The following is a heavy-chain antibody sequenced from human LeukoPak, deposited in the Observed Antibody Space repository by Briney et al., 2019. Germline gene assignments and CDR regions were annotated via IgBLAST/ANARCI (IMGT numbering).Heavy chain of an antibody. D-gene: IGHD6-13*01. V-gene: IGHV3-23*01. J-gene: IGHJ4*02. CDR3: AKVAELEKRGAPRRYFDY. CDR1: GFTFSSYA. Sequence: PGGSLRLSCAASGFTFSSYAMSWVRQAPGKGLEWVSAISGSGGSTYYADSVKGRFTISRDNSKNTLYLQMNSLRAEDTAVYYCAKVAELEKRGAPRRYFDYWGQGTLVTVSS. CDR2: ISGSGGST.